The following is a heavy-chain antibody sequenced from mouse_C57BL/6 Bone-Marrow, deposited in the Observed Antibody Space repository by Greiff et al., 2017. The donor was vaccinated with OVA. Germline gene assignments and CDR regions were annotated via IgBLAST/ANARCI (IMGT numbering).Heavy chain of an antibody. Sequence: VQLQQSGPELVKPGASVKISCKASGYAFSSSWMNWVKQRPGKGLEWIGRLYPGDGDTNYNGKFKGKATLTADKSSSTAYMQLSSLTSEDSAVYYCAPYGNLDYWGQGTTLTVSS. V-gene: IGHV1-82*01. CDR3: APYGNLDY. J-gene: IGHJ2*01. D-gene: IGHD2-1*01. CDR1: GYAFSSSW. CDR2: LYPGDGDT.